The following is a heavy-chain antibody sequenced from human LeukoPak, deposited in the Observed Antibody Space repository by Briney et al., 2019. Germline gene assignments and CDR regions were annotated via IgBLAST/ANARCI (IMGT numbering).Heavy chain of an antibody. CDR2: INTHGSNT. D-gene: IGHD3-10*01. J-gene: IGHJ5*02. CDR3: ARGFTMGFDP. Sequence: SGGSLRLSCAASGFTFSSYWMHWVRQAPGKGLVWVSRINTHGSNTHYADSVKGRFTISRDNAKNSLYLQMNSLRAEDTAVYYCARGFTMGFDPWGQGTLVTVSS. CDR1: GFTFSSYW. V-gene: IGHV3-74*01.